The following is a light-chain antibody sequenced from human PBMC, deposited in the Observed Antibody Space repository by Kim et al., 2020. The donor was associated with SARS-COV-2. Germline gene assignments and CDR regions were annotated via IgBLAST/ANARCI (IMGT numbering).Light chain of an antibody. V-gene: IGLV3-1*01. CDR2: QDT. CDR1: KLGD. J-gene: IGLJ1*01. CDR3: QAWDSSTLYV. Sequence: SYELTQPPSVSVSPGQTANIPCSGDKLGDTSWYQQKPGQSPLLVIYQDTKRPSGIPERFSGSTSGNTATLTITGAQAMDEADYYCQAWDSSTLYVFGAGTKVTVL.